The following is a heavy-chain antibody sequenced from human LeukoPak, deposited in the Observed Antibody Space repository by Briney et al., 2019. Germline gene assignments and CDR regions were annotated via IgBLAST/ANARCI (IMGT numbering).Heavy chain of an antibody. Sequence: SETLSLTCAVYGGSFGGYYSSWIRQSPGKGLEGIGEINHSGSTNYSPSLKSRVTISVDTSKNQCSLKLSSVTAADTAVYFCARGSQYNYDSSAYYSHDYWGQGTLVTVSS. J-gene: IGHJ4*02. D-gene: IGHD3-22*01. V-gene: IGHV4-34*01. CDR1: GGSFGGYY. CDR3: ARGSQYNYDSSAYYSHDY. CDR2: INHSGST.